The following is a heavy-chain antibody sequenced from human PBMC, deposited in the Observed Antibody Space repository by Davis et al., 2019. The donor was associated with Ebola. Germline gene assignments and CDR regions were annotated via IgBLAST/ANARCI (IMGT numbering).Heavy chain of an antibody. J-gene: IGHJ4*02. CDR3: AAFTMAIEGDY. CDR1: GFTFSSYG. V-gene: IGHV3-23*01. Sequence: GESLKISCAASGFTFSSYGMNWVRQAPGKGLEWVSSITSSGFGTYYADSVKGRFTISRDNSKSTLYLQMNSLRVEDTAVYYCAAFTMAIEGDYWGQGSLVTVSS. CDR2: ITSSGFGT. D-gene: IGHD3-10*01.